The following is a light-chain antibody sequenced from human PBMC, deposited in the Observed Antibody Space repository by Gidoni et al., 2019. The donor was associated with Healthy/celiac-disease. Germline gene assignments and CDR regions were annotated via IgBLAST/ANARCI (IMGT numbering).Light chain of an antibody. CDR2: GAS. V-gene: IGKV3-20*01. Sequence: ELVLTQSPGTLSLSPGERATLSCRASQSVSSSYLAWYQQKPGQAPRLLIYGASSRATGIPDRFSGSGSGTDFTLTISRLEPEDFAVYYCQQYGSSRWTFGQXTRLEIK. J-gene: IGKJ5*01. CDR1: QSVSSSY. CDR3: QQYGSSRWT.